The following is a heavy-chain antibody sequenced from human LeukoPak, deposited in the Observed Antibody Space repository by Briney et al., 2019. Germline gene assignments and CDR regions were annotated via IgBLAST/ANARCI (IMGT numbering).Heavy chain of an antibody. Sequence: GGSLRLSCAASGFTFSSYAMSWVRQAPGKGLEWVSAISGSGGSTHYADSVKGRFTISRDNSKNTLYLQMNSLRAEDTAVYYCAKTYQGVTSNFDYWGQGTLVTVSS. CDR3: AKTYQGVTSNFDY. D-gene: IGHD2-21*02. CDR1: GFTFSSYA. V-gene: IGHV3-23*01. CDR2: ISGSGGST. J-gene: IGHJ4*02.